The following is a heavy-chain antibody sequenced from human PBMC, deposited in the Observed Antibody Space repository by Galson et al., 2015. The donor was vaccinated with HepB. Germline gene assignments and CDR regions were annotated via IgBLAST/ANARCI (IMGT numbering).Heavy chain of an antibody. J-gene: IGHJ2*01. Sequence: TLSLTCTVSGGSISSGDYYWSWIRQPPGKGLEWIGYIYYSGSTYYNPSLKSRVTISVDTSKNQFSLKLSSVTAADTAVYYCARDRGPLTGTTDWYCDLWGRGTLVTVSS. CDR3: ARDRGPLTGTTDWYCDL. D-gene: IGHD1-7*01. V-gene: IGHV4-30-4*01. CDR2: IYYSGST. CDR1: GGSISSGDYY.